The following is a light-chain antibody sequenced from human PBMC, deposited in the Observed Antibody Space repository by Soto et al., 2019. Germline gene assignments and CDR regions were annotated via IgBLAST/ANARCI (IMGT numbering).Light chain of an antibody. J-gene: IGKJ3*01. V-gene: IGKV1-8*01. CDR1: QGISSY. CDR2: AAS. Sequence: AIRMTQSPSSLSASTGDRVTITCRASQGISSYLAWYQQKPGKAPKLLIYAASTLQSGVPSRFSGSGSGTEFTLTISSLQSDDFAVYYCQQYNNWPPTFGPGTKVDIK. CDR3: QQYNNWPPT.